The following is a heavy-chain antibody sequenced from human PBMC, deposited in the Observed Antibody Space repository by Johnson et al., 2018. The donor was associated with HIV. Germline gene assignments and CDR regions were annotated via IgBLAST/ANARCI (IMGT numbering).Heavy chain of an antibody. Sequence: VQLVESGGGLVQPGRSLRLSCAASEFTFDDYGMHWVRQAPGKGLEWVSTITCTSRGIGYAGSVKGRFTISRDHAKNSLYLQMNSLRAEDTAVYYCARDMKGQPVRSDGAFDIWGQGTMVTVSS. CDR1: EFTFDDYG. J-gene: IGHJ3*02. D-gene: IGHD6-6*01. CDR2: ITCTSRGI. CDR3: ARDMKGQPVRSDGAFDI. V-gene: IGHV3-9*01.